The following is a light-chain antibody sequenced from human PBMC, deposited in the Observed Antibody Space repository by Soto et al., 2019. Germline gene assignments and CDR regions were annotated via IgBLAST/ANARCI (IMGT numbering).Light chain of an antibody. CDR2: GAS. J-gene: IGKJ1*01. V-gene: IGKV3-20*01. Sequence: EIVLTQSPGTLSLSPGERATLSCMASQSVSSSYLAWYQQKPGQAPRLLIYGASSRATGIPDRFSGSGSVTDFTLTISRLEPEDFAVYYCQKYGSSPPWTFGQGTQVEIK. CDR1: QSVSSSY. CDR3: QKYGSSPPWT.